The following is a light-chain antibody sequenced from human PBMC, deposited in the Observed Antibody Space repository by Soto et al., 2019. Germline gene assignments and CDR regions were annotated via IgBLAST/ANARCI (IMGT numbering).Light chain of an antibody. V-gene: IGKV3-15*01. CDR1: QTVNSN. CDR3: QQYNNWLRT. CDR2: GAS. Sequence: EIVMTQSPATLSVSPGERATLSCRASQTVNSNLAWYQQRPGQAPRLLISGASTRAPGIPARFSGSGSGTEFTLTISSLQSEDFAVYYCQQYNNWLRTFGQGTKVEIK. J-gene: IGKJ1*01.